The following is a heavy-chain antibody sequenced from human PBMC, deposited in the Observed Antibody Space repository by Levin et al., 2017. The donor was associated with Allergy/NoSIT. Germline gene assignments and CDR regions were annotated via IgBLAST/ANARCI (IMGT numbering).Heavy chain of an antibody. CDR1: GFTFSSYV. CDR2: ITGSGDST. J-gene: IGHJ3*02. V-gene: IGHV3-23*01. D-gene: IGHD3-10*01. CDR3: AKDKYSTIGDAFDI. Sequence: GGSLRLSCAASGFTFSSYVMTWVRQAPGKGLEWVSLITGSGDSTYYVDSVKGRFTISRANSENTLYLQMNNLRAEDTAMYYCAKDKYSTIGDAFDIWGQGTMVTVSS.